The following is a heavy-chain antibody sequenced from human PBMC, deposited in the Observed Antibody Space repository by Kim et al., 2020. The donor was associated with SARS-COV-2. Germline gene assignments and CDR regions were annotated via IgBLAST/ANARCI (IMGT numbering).Heavy chain of an antibody. J-gene: IGHJ2*01. V-gene: IGHV4-39*01. CDR3: ARLVDTTMITHWYFDL. CDR1: GDSISNSNYY. Sequence: SETLSLTCTVSGDSISNSNYYWDWIRQPPGKGLEWIGSIYYSGSTYYNPSLKSRVTISVDTSKNQFSLKLSSVTAGDTAVYYCARLVDTTMITHWYFDLWGRGTLVTVSS. CDR2: IYYSGST. D-gene: IGHD5-18*01.